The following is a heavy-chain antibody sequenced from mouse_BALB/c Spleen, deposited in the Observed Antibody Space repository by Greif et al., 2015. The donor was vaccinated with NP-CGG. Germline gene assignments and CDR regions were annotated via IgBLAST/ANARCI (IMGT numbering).Heavy chain of an antibody. V-gene: IGHV1-69*02. CDR1: GYTFTSYW. J-gene: IGHJ3*01. CDR2: IDPSDSYT. Sequence: VRLQQSGAELVKPGASVKLSCKASGYTFTSYWMHWVKQRPGQGLEWIGEIDPSDSYTNYNQKFKGRATLTVDKSSSTAYMQLSSLTSEDSAVYYCARGDGYLACFAYWGQGTLVTVSA. D-gene: IGHD2-3*01. CDR3: ARGDGYLACFAY.